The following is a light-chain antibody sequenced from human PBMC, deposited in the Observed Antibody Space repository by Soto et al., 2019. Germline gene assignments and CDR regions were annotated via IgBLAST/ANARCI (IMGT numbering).Light chain of an antibody. V-gene: IGKV1-39*01. CDR1: QSISNY. CDR2: AAS. Sequence: DIQMAQSPSSLSASVGDSVTITCRASQSISNYLNWYQQKSGEVPKLLIYAASRLHSGVPSRFSGSESWTDFTLTISILQAEDFGSYSCQHTYGTFVEGTKVEL. J-gene: IGKJ1*01. CDR3: QHTYGT.